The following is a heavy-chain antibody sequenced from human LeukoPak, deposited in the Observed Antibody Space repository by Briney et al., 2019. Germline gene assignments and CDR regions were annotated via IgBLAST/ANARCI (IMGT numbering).Heavy chain of an antibody. CDR1: GGSISSGDYY. J-gene: IGHJ6*03. Sequence: PSETLSLTCTVSGGSISSGDYYWSWIRQPPGKGLEWIGYIYYSGSTYYNPSLKSRVTISVDTSKNQFSLNLSSVTAADTAVYYCAREGYQLLVDYYYMDVWGKGTTVTVSS. D-gene: IGHD2-2*01. CDR3: AREGYQLLVDYYYMDV. CDR2: IYYSGST. V-gene: IGHV4-30-4*08.